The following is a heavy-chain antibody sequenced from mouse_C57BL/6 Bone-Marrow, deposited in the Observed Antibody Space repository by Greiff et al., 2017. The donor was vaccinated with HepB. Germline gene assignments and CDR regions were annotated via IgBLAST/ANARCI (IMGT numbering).Heavy chain of an antibody. J-gene: IGHJ1*03. Sequence: VQLKESGPGLVQPSQSLSITCTVSGFSLTSYGVHWVRQSPGKGLEWLGVIWRGGSTDYNAAFMSRLSITKDNSKSQVFFKMNSLQADDTAIYYCAKSDYYGSSLYWYFDVWGTGTTVTVSS. D-gene: IGHD1-1*01. V-gene: IGHV2-5*01. CDR1: GFSLTSYG. CDR3: AKSDYYGSSLYWYFDV. CDR2: IWRGGST.